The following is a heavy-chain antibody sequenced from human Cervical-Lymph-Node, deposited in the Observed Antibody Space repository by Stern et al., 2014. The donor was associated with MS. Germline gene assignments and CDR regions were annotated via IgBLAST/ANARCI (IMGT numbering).Heavy chain of an antibody. CDR2: VQPSGVGT. V-gene: IGHV1-46*01. CDR3: ARAKTSGTLLRLDP. CDR1: GYTFTNYH. D-gene: IGHD3-10*01. J-gene: IGHJ5*02. Sequence: VQLVESGAGVKKPGASVKVSCRTSGYTFTNYHMHWVRQAPGQGLEWMGIVQPSGVGTTYAQKFQGRVTMTTDTSTTTVYMELSSLTSEDTAVYYCARAKTSGTLLRLDPWGQGTLVTVSS.